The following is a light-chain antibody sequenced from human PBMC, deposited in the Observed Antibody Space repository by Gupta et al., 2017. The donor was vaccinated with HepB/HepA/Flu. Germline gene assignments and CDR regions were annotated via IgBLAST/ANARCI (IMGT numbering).Light chain of an antibody. CDR3: QSYDSSLSGSYV. Sequence: QSVLTQPPSVSGAPGQRVPSSCTGSSSNIGAGYDVHWYQQLPGTAPKLLIYGNSNRPSWVPDRFSCSKSGTSASLAITGLQAEDEADYYCQSYDSSLSGSYVFGTGTKVTVL. V-gene: IGLV1-40*01. J-gene: IGLJ1*01. CDR2: GNS. CDR1: SSNIGAGYD.